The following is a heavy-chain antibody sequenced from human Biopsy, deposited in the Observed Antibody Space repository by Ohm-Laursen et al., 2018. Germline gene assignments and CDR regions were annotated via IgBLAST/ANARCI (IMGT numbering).Heavy chain of an antibody. V-gene: IGHV4-34*01. CDR1: GGSFSGYY. Sequence: SETLSLTCAVSGGSFSGYYWSWIRQTPGKGLEWIGEVSHSGSTNYSPSLKSRVTISVDTSKNQFSLRLIYVTAADTAVYYCARMPHFDYWGQGILVTVSS. J-gene: IGHJ4*02. CDR2: VSHSGST. D-gene: IGHD2-2*01. CDR3: ARMPHFDY.